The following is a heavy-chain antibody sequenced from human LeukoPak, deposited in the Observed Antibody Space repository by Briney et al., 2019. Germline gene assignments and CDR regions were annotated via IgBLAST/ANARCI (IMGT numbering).Heavy chain of an antibody. V-gene: IGHV3-9*01. CDR3: AKDATNAFMADFSY. Sequence: SGRSLRLSCAASGFTFDDFAMHWLRQAPGKSLEWVADISWNGGSIYYADSVKGRFTISRDNTTNSPYPQMNNLRDEDTAFYCCAKDATNAFMADFSYWGEGGQVAVS. J-gene: IGHJ4*02. CDR2: ISWNGGSI. D-gene: IGHD5-24*01. CDR1: GFTFDDFA.